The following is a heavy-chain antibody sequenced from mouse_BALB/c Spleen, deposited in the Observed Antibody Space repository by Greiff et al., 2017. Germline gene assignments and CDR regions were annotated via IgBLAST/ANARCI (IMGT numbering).Heavy chain of an antibody. CDR1: GFNIKDTY. V-gene: IGHV14-3*02. Sequence: VQLKESGAELVKPGASVKLSCTASGFNIKDTYMHWVKQRPEQGLEWIGRIDPANGNTKYDPKFQGKATITADTSSNTAYLQLSSLTSEDTAVYYCARWREYFDVWGAGTTVTVSS. J-gene: IGHJ1*01. CDR2: IDPANGNT. CDR3: ARWREYFDV.